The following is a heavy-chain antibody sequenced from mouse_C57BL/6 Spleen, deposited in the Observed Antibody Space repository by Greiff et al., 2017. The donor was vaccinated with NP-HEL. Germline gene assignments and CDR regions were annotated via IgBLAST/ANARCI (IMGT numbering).Heavy chain of an antibody. Sequence: VQLQQPGTELVKPGASVKLSCKASGYTFTSYWMHWVKQRPGQGLEWIGNINPSNGGTNYNEKFKSKATLTVDKSSSTAYMQLSSLTSEDSAVYYCARSYYGSSKFPYYYAMDYWGQGTSVTVSS. CDR3: ARSYYGSSKFPYYYAMDY. V-gene: IGHV1-53*01. J-gene: IGHJ4*01. CDR2: INPSNGGT. D-gene: IGHD1-1*01. CDR1: GYTFTSYW.